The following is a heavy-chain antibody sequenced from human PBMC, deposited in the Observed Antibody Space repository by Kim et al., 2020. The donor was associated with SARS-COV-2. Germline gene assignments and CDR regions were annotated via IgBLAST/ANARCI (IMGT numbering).Heavy chain of an antibody. Sequence: GGSLRLSCTSSRVTFGDYAMHWVRQAPGKGLEWVSGISWNSVSIGYADSVKGRFTISRDNAKKSLYLQMNSLSPEDTALYYCAKDKGSSEYYYYGLDVWG. D-gene: IGHD3-10*01. CDR2: ISWNSVSI. CDR1: RVTFGDYA. CDR3: AKDKGSSEYYYYGLDV. V-gene: IGHV3-9*01. J-gene: IGHJ6*01.